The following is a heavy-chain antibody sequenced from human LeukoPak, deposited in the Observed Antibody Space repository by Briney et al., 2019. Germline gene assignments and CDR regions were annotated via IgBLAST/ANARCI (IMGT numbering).Heavy chain of an antibody. Sequence: SETLSLTCTVSGGSISSYYWNWIRQPPGKGLEWIGYIYYSGSTNYNPSLKSRVTILVDTSKNQFSLRLSSVTAADTAVYYCARATYSSGWGTSDYWGQGTLVTVSS. CDR1: GGSISSYY. CDR2: IYYSGST. D-gene: IGHD6-19*01. V-gene: IGHV4-59*08. CDR3: ARATYSSGWGTSDY. J-gene: IGHJ4*02.